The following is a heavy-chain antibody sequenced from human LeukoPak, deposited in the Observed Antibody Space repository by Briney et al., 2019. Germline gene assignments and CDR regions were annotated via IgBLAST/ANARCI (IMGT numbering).Heavy chain of an antibody. V-gene: IGHV3-7*01. Sequence: PGGSLRLSCAASGFTFSSYWMSWVRQAPGKGLEWVAKIKQDGSEKYYVDSVKGRFTISRDNAKNSLYLQMNSLRAEDTAVYYCARDPPRGAYDPFDYWGQGTLVTVSS. D-gene: IGHD3-22*01. CDR3: ARDPPRGAYDPFDY. CDR1: GFTFSSYW. J-gene: IGHJ4*02. CDR2: IKQDGSEK.